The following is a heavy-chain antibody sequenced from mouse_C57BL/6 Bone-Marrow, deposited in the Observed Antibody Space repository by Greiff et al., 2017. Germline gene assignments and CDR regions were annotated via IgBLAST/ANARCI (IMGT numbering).Heavy chain of an antibody. J-gene: IGHJ4*01. CDR3: AINGYYFYYAMDY. D-gene: IGHD2-3*01. CDR1: GYTFTDYY. CDR2: INPNNGGT. Sequence: EVQLQQSGPELVKPGASVKISCKASGYTFTDYYMNWVKQSHGKSLEWIGDINPNNGGTSYNQKFKGKATLTVDKSSSTAYMELRSLTSEDSAVYYCAINGYYFYYAMDYWGQGTSVTVSS. V-gene: IGHV1-26*01.